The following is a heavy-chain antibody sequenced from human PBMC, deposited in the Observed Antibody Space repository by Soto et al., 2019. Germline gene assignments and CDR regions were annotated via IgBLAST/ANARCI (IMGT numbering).Heavy chain of an antibody. CDR1: GYTFTSYY. V-gene: IGHV1-46*01. Sequence: ASVKVSCKASGYTFTSYYMHWVRQSPGQGLEWMGIINPSGGSTSYAQKFQGRVTMTRDTSTSTVYMELSSLRSEDTAVYYCARDQGIAAAGTDIGHFDYWGQGTLVTVSS. CDR2: INPSGGST. CDR3: ARDQGIAAAGTDIGHFDY. J-gene: IGHJ4*02. D-gene: IGHD6-13*01.